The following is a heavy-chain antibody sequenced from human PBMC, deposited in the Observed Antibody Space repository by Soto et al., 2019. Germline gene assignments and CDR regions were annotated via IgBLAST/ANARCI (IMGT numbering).Heavy chain of an antibody. CDR3: ARDGYCSGGSCYWGLDY. CDR1: GYTFTSYA. J-gene: IGHJ4*02. V-gene: IGHV1-3*01. D-gene: IGHD2-15*01. CDR2: INAGNGNT. Sequence: ASVKVSCKASGYTFTSYAMHWVRQAPGQRLGWMGWINAGNGNTKYSQKFQGRVTITRDTSASTAYMELSSLRSEDTAVYYCARDGYCSGGSCYWGLDYWGQGTLVTVSS.